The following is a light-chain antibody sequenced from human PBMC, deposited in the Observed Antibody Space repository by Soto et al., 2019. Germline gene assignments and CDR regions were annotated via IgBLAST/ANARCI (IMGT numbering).Light chain of an antibody. V-gene: IGKV3D-15*01. Sequence: EKGMTQSPVTVSVTPKERATLSCRASQSVSSNLAWYQQKPGQAPRLLIYGASTRATGIPDRFSGGGSGTDFTLTISRLEPEDVAVYYCQQFSSYPLTFGGVSNVDI. CDR1: QSVSSN. J-gene: IGKJ4*01. CDR3: QQFSSYPLT. CDR2: GAS.